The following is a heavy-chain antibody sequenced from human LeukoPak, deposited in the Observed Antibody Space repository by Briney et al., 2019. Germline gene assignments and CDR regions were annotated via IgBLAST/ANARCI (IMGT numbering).Heavy chain of an antibody. J-gene: IGHJ4*02. CDR2: INHSGST. D-gene: IGHD3-16*02. CDR1: GGSFGGYY. CDR3: ARGGENYDYVWGSYRYSPYFDY. Sequence: SETLSLTCAVYGGSFGGYYWSWSRQPPGRGLEWIGEINHSGSTNYNPSLKSRVTISVDTSKNQFSLKLSSVTAADTAVYYCARGGENYDYVWGSYRYSPYFDYWGQGTLVTVSS. V-gene: IGHV4-34*01.